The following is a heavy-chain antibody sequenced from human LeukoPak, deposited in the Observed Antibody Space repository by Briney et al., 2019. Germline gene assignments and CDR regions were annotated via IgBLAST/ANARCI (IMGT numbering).Heavy chain of an antibody. CDR1: GYTFTSYG. CDR2: ISAYNGNT. V-gene: IGHV1-18*01. J-gene: IGHJ4*02. D-gene: IGHD2-2*01. Sequence: ASVKVSCKASGYTFTSYGISWVRQAPGQGLEWMGWISAYNGNTNYAQKLQGRVTMTTDTSTSTAYMELRSLRSDDTAVYYCARDPSGVPAAKSPNLDYWGQGTLVTVSS. CDR3: ARDPSGVPAAKSPNLDY.